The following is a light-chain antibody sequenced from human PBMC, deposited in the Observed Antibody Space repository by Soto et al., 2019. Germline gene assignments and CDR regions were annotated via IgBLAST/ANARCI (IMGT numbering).Light chain of an antibody. CDR3: HQSYSTPIT. V-gene: IGKV1-39*01. Sequence: DIQMTQSPSSLSASVGDRVTITCRASQSISSYLNRYQQNPGKAHKLLIYAAYSLQSGVQSRFSGSGSGTDFTLTIRSLQPEAYATYDCHQSYSTPITVGQGTRLQI. J-gene: IGKJ5*01. CDR2: AAY. CDR1: QSISSY.